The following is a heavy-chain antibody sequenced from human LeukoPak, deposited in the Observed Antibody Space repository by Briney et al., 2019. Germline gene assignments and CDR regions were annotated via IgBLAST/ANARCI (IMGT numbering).Heavy chain of an antibody. J-gene: IGHJ4*02. V-gene: IGHV1-69*04. Sequence: SVKVSCKASGYTFSSFDINWLRQAPGQGLEWMGRIIPILGIANYAQKFQGRVTITADKSTSTAYMELSSLRSEDTAVYYCARSVLDIVVVPAAIGLDYWGQGTLVTVSS. D-gene: IGHD2-2*02. CDR2: IIPILGIA. CDR1: GYTFSSFD. CDR3: ARSVLDIVVVPAAIGLDY.